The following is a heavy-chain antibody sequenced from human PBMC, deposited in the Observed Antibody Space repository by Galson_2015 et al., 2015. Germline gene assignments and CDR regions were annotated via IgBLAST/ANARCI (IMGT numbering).Heavy chain of an antibody. D-gene: IGHD2-15*01. Sequence: SVKVSCKASGGTFSSYTISWVRQAPGQGLEWMGRIIPILGIANYAQKFQGRVTITADKSTSTAYMELSSLRSEDTAVYYCARQIYCSGGSCSKKWYFDLWGRGTLVTVSS. CDR3: ARQIYCSGGSCSKKWYFDL. V-gene: IGHV1-69*02. J-gene: IGHJ2*01. CDR1: GGTFSSYT. CDR2: IIPILGIA.